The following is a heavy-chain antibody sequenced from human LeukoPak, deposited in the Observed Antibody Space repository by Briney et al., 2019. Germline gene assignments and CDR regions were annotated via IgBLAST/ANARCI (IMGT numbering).Heavy chain of an antibody. CDR3: ARGSSTAVTITY. Sequence: PSETLSLTCTVSGYSISSGYYWGWIRQPPGKGLEWIGSIFHSGSTYYNPSLRSRVTISVDTSKNQFSLKLSSVTAADTAVYYCARGSSTAVTITYWGQGTLVTVSS. J-gene: IGHJ4*02. CDR2: IFHSGST. CDR1: GYSISSGYY. D-gene: IGHD5-12*01. V-gene: IGHV4-38-2*02.